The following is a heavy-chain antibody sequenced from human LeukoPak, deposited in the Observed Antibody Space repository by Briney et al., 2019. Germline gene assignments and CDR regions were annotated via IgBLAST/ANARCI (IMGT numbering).Heavy chain of an antibody. Sequence: ASVKVSCKASGYTFTSYGISWVRQAPGQGLEWMGWISAYNGNTNYAQKLQGRVTMTTDTSTSTAYMELRSLRSDDTAVYYCARANSSGWYWSGGMDVWGQGTTVTVSS. J-gene: IGHJ6*02. CDR2: ISAYNGNT. CDR1: GYTFTSYG. CDR3: ARANSSGWYWSGGMDV. D-gene: IGHD6-19*01. V-gene: IGHV1-18*01.